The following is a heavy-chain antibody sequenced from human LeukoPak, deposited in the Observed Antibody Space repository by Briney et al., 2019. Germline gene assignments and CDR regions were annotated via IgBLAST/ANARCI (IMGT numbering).Heavy chain of an antibody. CDR3: ARADCSSTSCYSGLDY. CDR2: ISYDGSNK. V-gene: IGHV3-30*04. CDR1: GFTFSSYA. J-gene: IGHJ4*02. Sequence: GGSLRLSCAASGFTFSSYAMHWVRQAPGKGLEWGAVISYDGSNKYYADSVKGRFTISRDNSQNTLYLQMNSLRAEDTAVYYCARADCSSTSCYSGLDYWGQGTLVTVSS. D-gene: IGHD2-2*01.